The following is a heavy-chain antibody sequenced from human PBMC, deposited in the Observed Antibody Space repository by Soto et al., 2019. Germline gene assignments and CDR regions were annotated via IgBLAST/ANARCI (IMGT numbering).Heavy chain of an antibody. CDR2: ISSTTNYI. V-gene: IGHV3-21*06. CDR1: GFTFTRYS. Sequence: PGGSLRLSCAASGFTFTRYSMNWVRQAPGKGLEWVSSISSTTNYIFYGDSMKGRFTISRDNAKNSLYLEMNSLRAEDTAVYYCARESEDLTSNFDYWGQGTLVTVSS. CDR3: ARESEDLTSNFDY. J-gene: IGHJ4*02.